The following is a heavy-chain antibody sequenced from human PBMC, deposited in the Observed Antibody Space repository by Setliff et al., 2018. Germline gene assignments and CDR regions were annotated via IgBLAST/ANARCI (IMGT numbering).Heavy chain of an antibody. Sequence: ASVKVSCKASGYTFIDYGMSWVRQAPGQSLEWMGWINTHTGNPTYAQGFTGRFVFSLDTSVSTAYLQISSLKAEDTAMYYCARGGDIITIFGVITPDYYYYMDVWGTGTTVTVSS. CDR3: ARGGDIITIFGVITPDYYYYMDV. J-gene: IGHJ6*03. CDR2: INTHTGNP. D-gene: IGHD3-3*01. CDR1: GYTFIDYG. V-gene: IGHV7-4-1*02.